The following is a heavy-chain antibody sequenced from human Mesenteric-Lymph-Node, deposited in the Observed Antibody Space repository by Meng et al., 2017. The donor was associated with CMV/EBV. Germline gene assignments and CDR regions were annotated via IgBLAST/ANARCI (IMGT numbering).Heavy chain of an antibody. CDR2: IYYSGSTY. CDR3: ARHSALLVTNFDY. D-gene: IGHD5-18*01. V-gene: IGHV4-39*01. Sequence: LQLQESGPGLVKPSETLSLTCTVSGGSISSRSYYWGWIRQPPGKGLEWIGYIYYSGSTYYYNPSLKTRVTISVDTSKNQFSLKLSSVTAADTAVYYCARHSALLVTNFDYWGQGTLVTVSS. J-gene: IGHJ4*02. CDR1: GGSISSRSYY.